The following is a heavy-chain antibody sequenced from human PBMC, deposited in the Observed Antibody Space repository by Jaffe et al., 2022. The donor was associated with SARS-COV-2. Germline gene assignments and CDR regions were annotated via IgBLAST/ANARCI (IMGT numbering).Heavy chain of an antibody. Sequence: EVQLVESGGGLVKPGGSLRLSCAASGFTFSNAWMSWVRQAPGKGLEWVGRIKSKTDGGTTDYAAPVKGRFTISRDDSKNTLYLQMNSLKTEDTAVYYCTTDSPPINRYSYGSPYYYYYGMDVWGQGTTVTVSS. J-gene: IGHJ6*02. CDR3: TTDSPPINRYSYGSPYYYYYGMDV. CDR1: GFTFSNAW. V-gene: IGHV3-15*01. D-gene: IGHD5-18*01. CDR2: IKSKTDGGTT.